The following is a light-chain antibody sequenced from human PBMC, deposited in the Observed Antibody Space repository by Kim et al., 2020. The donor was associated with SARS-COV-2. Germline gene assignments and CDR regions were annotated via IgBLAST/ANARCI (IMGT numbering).Light chain of an antibody. J-gene: IGLJ2*01. Sequence: SSELTQDSAVSVALGQTVRITCQGDSLRSYYASWYQQKPGQAPVLVIYGKNNRPSGIPDRFSGSSSGNTASLTITGAQAEDEADYYCNSRDSSGNEVVFGGGTQLTVL. CDR3: NSRDSSGNEVV. V-gene: IGLV3-19*01. CDR1: SLRSYY. CDR2: GKN.